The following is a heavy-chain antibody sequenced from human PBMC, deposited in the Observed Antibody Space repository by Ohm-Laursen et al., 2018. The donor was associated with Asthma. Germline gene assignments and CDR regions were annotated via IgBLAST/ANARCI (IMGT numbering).Heavy chain of an antibody. CDR1: GFTFSSHG. CDR2: IWNDGSNK. J-gene: IGHJ4*02. CDR3: ARDKGYYDYIWGSYRYQLPDY. D-gene: IGHD3-16*02. V-gene: IGHV3-33*01. Sequence: SSLRLSCAASGFTFSSHGMHWVRQAPGKGLEWVAVIWNDGSNKYSADSVKGRFTISRDNSKNTLNLQMNSLRAEDTAVYYCARDKGYYDYIWGSYRYQLPDYWGQGTLVTVSS.